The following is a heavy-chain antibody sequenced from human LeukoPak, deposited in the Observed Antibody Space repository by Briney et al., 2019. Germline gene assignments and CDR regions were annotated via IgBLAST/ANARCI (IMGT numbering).Heavy chain of an antibody. J-gene: IGHJ4*02. Sequence: ASVKVSCKASGYTFTNYGISWVRQAPGQGLEWMGWISAYNGNTNYAQKLQGRVTMTTDTSTSTAYMELRSLRSEDTAVYYCASRSLDYCSGGSCYSGFDYWGQGTLLTVSS. V-gene: IGHV1-18*01. D-gene: IGHD2-15*01. CDR1: GYTFTNYG. CDR3: ASRSLDYCSGGSCYSGFDY. CDR2: ISAYNGNT.